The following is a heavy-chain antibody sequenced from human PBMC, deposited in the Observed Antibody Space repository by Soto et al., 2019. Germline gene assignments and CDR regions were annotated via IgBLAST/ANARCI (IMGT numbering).Heavy chain of an antibody. J-gene: IGHJ4*02. V-gene: IGHV1-69*13. CDR1: GGTFSTYA. CDR2: IIPIFGTA. Sequence: ASVKVSCKASGGTFSTYAISWVRQAPGQGLEWMGGIIPIFGTANYAQKFQGRVTITADGSTSTAYMEVNSLRAEDTAVYYCARDPGITMIVYYFDYWGQGTLVTVSS. D-gene: IGHD3-22*01. CDR3: ARDPGITMIVYYFDY.